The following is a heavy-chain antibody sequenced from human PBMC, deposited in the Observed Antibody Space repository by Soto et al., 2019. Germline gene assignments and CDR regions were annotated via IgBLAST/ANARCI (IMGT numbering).Heavy chain of an antibody. V-gene: IGHV3-7*01. D-gene: IGHD2-2*01. CDR2: IKQDGSET. CDR3: ARDRAFCSGTNCRRGSIYYYYMDV. CDR1: GFTFIGHW. J-gene: IGHJ6*03. Sequence: EVHLVESGGGLVQPGGSLRLSCAASGFTFIGHWLGWVRQAPGKGLEWVAHIKQDGSETFYVGSVKGRFTISRDNAKNSLDLQMNSLRAEDTALYYCARDRAFCSGTNCRRGSIYYYYMDVWGNGTTVTVSS.